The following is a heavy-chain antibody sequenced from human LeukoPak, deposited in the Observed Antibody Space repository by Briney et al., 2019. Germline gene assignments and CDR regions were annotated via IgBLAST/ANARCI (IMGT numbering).Heavy chain of an antibody. CDR1: GYRFTSYW. D-gene: IGHD6-19*01. CDR3: ASSRAVAGTPLDY. Sequence: GESLKISFKGSGYRFTSYWIGWGRPMPGKGLEWMGIIYPGDSDTRYSPSFQGQVTISADKSISTAYLQWSSLKASDTAMYYCASSRAVAGTPLDYWGQGTLVTVSS. V-gene: IGHV5-51*01. CDR2: IYPGDSDT. J-gene: IGHJ4*02.